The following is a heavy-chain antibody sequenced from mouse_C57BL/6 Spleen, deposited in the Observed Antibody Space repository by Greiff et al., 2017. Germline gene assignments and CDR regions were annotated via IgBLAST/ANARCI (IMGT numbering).Heavy chain of an antibody. CDR2: IDPSDSYT. D-gene: IGHD4-1*01. CDR3: ARGWDAAY. CDR1: GYTFTSYW. J-gene: IGHJ3*01. Sequence: QVQLQQSGAELVMPGASVKLSCKASGYTFTSYWMHWVKQRPGQGLEWIGEIDPSDSYTNYNQKFKGKSTLTVDKSSSTAYMQLSSLTSEDSAVYYCARGWDAAYWGQGTLVTVSA. V-gene: IGHV1-69*01.